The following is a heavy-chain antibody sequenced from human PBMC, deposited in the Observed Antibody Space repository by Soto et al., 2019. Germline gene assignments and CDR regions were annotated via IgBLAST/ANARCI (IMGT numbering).Heavy chain of an antibody. D-gene: IGHD6-19*01. J-gene: IGHJ4*02. CDR3: AKDHRPGWYYFDY. CDR1: GFTFSSYG. Sequence: QVQLVESGGGVVQPGRSLRLSCAASGFTFSSYGMHWVRQAPGKGLEWVAVISYDGSNQYYTDSVKGRFTISRDNSRDTLYLQMNSLRAEDTALYYRAKDHRPGWYYFDYWGQGTLVTVSS. V-gene: IGHV3-30*18. CDR2: ISYDGSNQ.